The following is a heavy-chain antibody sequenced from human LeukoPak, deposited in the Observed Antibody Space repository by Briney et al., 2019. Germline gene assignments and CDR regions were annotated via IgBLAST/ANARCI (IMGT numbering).Heavy chain of an antibody. CDR3: AIAPLYCTNGVCYIDVVAFDI. CDR1: GFTFSSYS. V-gene: IGHV3-21*01. Sequence: GGSLRLSCAASGFTFSSYSMNWVRQAPGKGLEWVSSITSGSSYIYYADSVKGRFTISRDNAKNSLYLQMNSLRAEDTAVYYCAIAPLYCTNGVCYIDVVAFDIWGQGTMVTVSS. CDR2: ITSGSSYI. J-gene: IGHJ3*02. D-gene: IGHD2-8*01.